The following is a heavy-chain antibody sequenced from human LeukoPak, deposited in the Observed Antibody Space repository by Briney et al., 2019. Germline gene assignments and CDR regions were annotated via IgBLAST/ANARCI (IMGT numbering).Heavy chain of an antibody. CDR2: IKQDGSEK. J-gene: IGHJ4*02. CDR3: ARGGTRVYSLSDY. D-gene: IGHD5-18*01. V-gene: IGHV3-7*01. CDR1: GFTFSSYW. Sequence: GGSLRLSCAASGFTFSSYWMTWVRQAPGKGLEWVANIKQDGSEKYYVDFVRGRFTISRDNAKNSLYLQMNSLRAEDTALYYCARGGTRVYSLSDYWGQGTRVTVSS.